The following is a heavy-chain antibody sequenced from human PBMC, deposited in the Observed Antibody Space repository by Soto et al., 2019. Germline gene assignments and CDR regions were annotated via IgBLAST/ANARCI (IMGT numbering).Heavy chain of an antibody. D-gene: IGHD3-22*01. CDR2: MNPNSGNT. V-gene: IGHV1-8*01. CDR1: GYTFTSYD. CDR3: ARDTYYYDSSGYYSNWFDP. J-gene: IGHJ5*02. Sequence: GASVKVSCKASGYTFTSYDINRVRQATGQGLEWMGWMNPNSGNTGYAQKFQGRVTMTRNTSISTAYMELSSLRSEDTAVYYCARDTYYYDSSGYYSNWFDPWGQGTLVTVSS.